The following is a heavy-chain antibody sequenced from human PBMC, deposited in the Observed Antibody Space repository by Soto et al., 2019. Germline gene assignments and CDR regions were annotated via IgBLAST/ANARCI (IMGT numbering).Heavy chain of an antibody. CDR2: ISAYNGKT. D-gene: IGHD2-8*01. CDR3: ARACESRCYGMDV. Sequence: QVQLVQSGAEVKKPGASVKVSCKASGYTFTSYGISWVRQAPGQGLEWMGWISAYNGKTNYEQKLQGRVTMTIDTSTSTAYMELRSLRSDDTAVYYCARACESRCYGMDVWGQGTTVTVSS. CDR1: GYTFTSYG. J-gene: IGHJ6*02. V-gene: IGHV1-18*01.